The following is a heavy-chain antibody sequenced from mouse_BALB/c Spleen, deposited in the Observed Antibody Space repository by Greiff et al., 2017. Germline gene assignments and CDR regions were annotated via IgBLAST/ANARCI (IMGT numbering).Heavy chain of an antibody. Sequence: VQLQQSGAELVKPGASVKLSCKASGYTFTSYWMHWVKQRPGQGLEWIGEINPSNGRTNYNEKFKSKATLTVDKSSSTAYMQLSSLTSEDSAVYYCASHSLSFAYWGQGTLVTVSA. CDR2: INPSNGRT. CDR3: ASHSLSFAY. J-gene: IGHJ3*01. V-gene: IGHV1S81*02. CDR1: GYTFTSYW.